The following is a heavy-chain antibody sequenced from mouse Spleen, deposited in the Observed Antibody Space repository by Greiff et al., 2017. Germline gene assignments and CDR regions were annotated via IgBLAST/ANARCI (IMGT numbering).Heavy chain of an antibody. Sequence: VQLVESGAELARPGASVKLSCKASGYTFTSYGISWVKQRTGQGLEWIGEIYPRSGNTYYNEKFKGKATLTADKSSSTAYMELRSLTSEDSAVYFCARVYDGSYWYFDVWGAGTTVTVSS. D-gene: IGHD2-1*01. CDR3: ARVYDGSYWYFDV. CDR1: GYTFTSYG. J-gene: IGHJ1*01. V-gene: IGHV1-81*01. CDR2: IYPRSGNT.